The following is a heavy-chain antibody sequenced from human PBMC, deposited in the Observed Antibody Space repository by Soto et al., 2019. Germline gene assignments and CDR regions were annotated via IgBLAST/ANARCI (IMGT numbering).Heavy chain of an antibody. D-gene: IGHD6-13*01. V-gene: IGHV2-5*01. CDR1: GFPLSTSEVG. CDR2: IFWSDDE. Sequence: SGPTLVNPTHTLTLTCTFSGFPLSTSEVGVGWIRQPPGKALEWLALIFWSDDERYSPSLKSRLTITKDISKNQVVLTMTNMDPVDTATYYCAHSRVFDWFDPWGQGTLVTVSS. J-gene: IGHJ5*02. CDR3: AHSRVFDWFDP.